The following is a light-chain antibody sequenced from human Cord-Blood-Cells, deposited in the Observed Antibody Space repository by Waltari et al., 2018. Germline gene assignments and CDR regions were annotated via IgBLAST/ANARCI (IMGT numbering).Light chain of an antibody. CDR3: CSYAGSSTFA. V-gene: IGLV2-23*01. J-gene: IGLJ7*01. CDR1: SSDVGSYNL. CDR2: EGS. Sequence: QSALTQPASVSGSPGQSITISCTGTSSDVGSYNLVSWYQQHPGKAPKLMMYEGSKRPSGVSNRCSGSKSGNTASLTISGLQAEDEADYYCCSYAGSSTFAFGGGTQLTVL.